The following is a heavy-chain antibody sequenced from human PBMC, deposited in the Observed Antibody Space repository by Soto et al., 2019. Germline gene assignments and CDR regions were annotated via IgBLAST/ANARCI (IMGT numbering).Heavy chain of an antibody. D-gene: IGHD3-22*01. V-gene: IGHV1-24*01. CDR2: FDPEDGET. CDR1: GYTLTELS. J-gene: IGHJ3*02. Sequence: ASVKVSCKVSGYTLTELSMHWVRQAPGKGLEWMGGFDPEDGETIYAQKFQGRVTMTEDTSTDTAYMELSSLRSEDTAVYYCAASSSQYDSSGYYYALDIWGQGTMVTV. CDR3: AASSSQYDSSGYYYALDI.